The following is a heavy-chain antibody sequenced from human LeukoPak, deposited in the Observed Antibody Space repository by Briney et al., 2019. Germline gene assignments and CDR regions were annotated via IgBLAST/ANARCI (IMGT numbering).Heavy chain of an antibody. Sequence: GGSLRLSCAASGFTFSSYEMNWVRQAPGKGLEWVSYISSSRSGSTKYYADSVTGRFTISRDNAKDSLYLQMNSLRAEDTAVYYCARDRGRWGQGTLVTVSS. D-gene: IGHD3-10*01. CDR3: ARDRGR. CDR1: GFTFSSYE. CDR2: ISSSRSGSTK. V-gene: IGHV3-48*03. J-gene: IGHJ4*02.